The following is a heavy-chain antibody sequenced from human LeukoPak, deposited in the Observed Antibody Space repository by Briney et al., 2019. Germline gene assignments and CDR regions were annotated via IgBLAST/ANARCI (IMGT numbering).Heavy chain of an antibody. CDR2: IYYSGNT. CDR3: ARRDYYDSSGYFNWFDP. V-gene: IGHV4-31*03. CDR1: GGSMSSGGYY. D-gene: IGHD3-22*01. Sequence: PSQTLSLTCTVSGGSMSSGGYYWSWLRQHPGKGLEWIGYIYYSGNTYYNPSLTSRVAISVDTSKNQFSLKLSSVTAADTAVYYCARRDYYDSSGYFNWFDPWGQGTLVTVSS. J-gene: IGHJ5*02.